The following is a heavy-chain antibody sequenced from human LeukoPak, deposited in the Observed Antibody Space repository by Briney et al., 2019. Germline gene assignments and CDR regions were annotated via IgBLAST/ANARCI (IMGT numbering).Heavy chain of an antibody. V-gene: IGHV4-31*03. J-gene: IGHJ4*02. CDR2: IYYSGST. CDR1: GGSISSGGYY. D-gene: IGHD2-2*01. CDR3: ARGYCSSTSCSHLFDY. Sequence: PSETLSLTCTVSGGSISSGGYYWSWIRQHPGKGLEWIVYIYYSGSTYYNPSLKSRITISVDTSKNQFSLKLSSVTAADTAVYYCARGYCSSTSCSHLFDYWGQGTLVTVSS.